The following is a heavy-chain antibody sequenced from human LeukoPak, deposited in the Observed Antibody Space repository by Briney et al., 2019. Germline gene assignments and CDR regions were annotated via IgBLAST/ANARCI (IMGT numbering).Heavy chain of an antibody. CDR3: ARHPPRYYDFWSGYYSTFDP. D-gene: IGHD3-3*01. V-gene: IGHV4-34*01. CDR1: GVSFSGYY. J-gene: IGHJ5*02. CDR2: INHSGST. Sequence: SETLSLTCAVYGVSFSGYYWSWIRQPPGKGLEWIGEINHSGSTYYNPSLKSRVTISVDTSKNQFSLKLSSVTAADTAVYYCARHPPRYYDFWSGYYSTFDPWGQGTLVTVSS.